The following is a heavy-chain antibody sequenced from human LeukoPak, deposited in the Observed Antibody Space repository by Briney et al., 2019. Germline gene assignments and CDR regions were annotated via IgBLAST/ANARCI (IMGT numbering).Heavy chain of an antibody. V-gene: IGHV1-69*13. CDR2: IIPSFGTA. J-gene: IGHJ6*02. CDR1: GGTFSSYA. Sequence: SVKVSCKASGGTFSSYAISWVRQAPGQGLEWMGGIIPSFGTANYAQKFQGRVTITADESTSTAYMELSSLRSEDTAVYYCARNNIVVVPAANDYYYYYGMNVWGQGTTVTVSS. D-gene: IGHD2-2*01. CDR3: ARNNIVVVPAANDYYYYYGMNV.